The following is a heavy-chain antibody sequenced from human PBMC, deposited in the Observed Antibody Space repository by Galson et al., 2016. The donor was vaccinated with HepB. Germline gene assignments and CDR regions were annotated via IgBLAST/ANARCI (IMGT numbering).Heavy chain of an antibody. CDR2: ISSSSSYI. CDR3: AAWLLSGSYFLGAFDI. D-gene: IGHD1-26*01. J-gene: IGHJ3*02. Sequence: SLRLSCAASGFTFSSYSMNWVRQAPGKGLQRVSYISSSSSYIYYADSVKGRFTISRENAKNSLYLQMNSLRAEDTAVYYCAAWLLSGSYFLGAFDIWGQGTMVTVSS. V-gene: IGHV3-21*01. CDR1: GFTFSSYS.